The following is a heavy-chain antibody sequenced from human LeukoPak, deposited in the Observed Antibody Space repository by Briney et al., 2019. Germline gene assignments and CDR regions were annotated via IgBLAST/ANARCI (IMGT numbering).Heavy chain of an antibody. CDR2: INPNTGGT. J-gene: IGHJ4*02. Sequence: ASVRVSCKASGYTFTGHYIHWVRQAPGQGLEWMGWINPNTGGTNYAQKFQGRVTMTRDTSFNTAYMEPSSLRSDDTAVYYCARDVYYYGSGTSPDYWGQGTLVTVSS. CDR1: GYTFTGHY. V-gene: IGHV1-2*02. CDR3: ARDVYYYGSGTSPDY. D-gene: IGHD3-10*01.